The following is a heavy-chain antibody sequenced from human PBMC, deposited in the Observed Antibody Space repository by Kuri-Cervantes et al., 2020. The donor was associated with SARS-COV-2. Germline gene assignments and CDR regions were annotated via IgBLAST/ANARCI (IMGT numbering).Heavy chain of an antibody. D-gene: IGHD3-3*01. J-gene: IGHJ5*02. CDR1: GYSISSGYY. CDR3: ARCVFWRGYDINWFDP. Sequence: SETLSLICTVSGYSISSGYYWGWIRQPPGKGLEWIGSSYHSGSTYYNPSLKSRVTISVDTSKNQFSLKLSSVTAADTAVYYCARCVFWRGYDINWFDPWGQGTLVTVSS. V-gene: IGHV4-38-2*02. CDR2: SYHSGST.